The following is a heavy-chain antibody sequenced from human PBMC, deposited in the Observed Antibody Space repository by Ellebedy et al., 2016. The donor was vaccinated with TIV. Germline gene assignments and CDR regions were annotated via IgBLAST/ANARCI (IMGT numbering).Heavy chain of an antibody. CDR3: ARGLRGLPDNWFDP. D-gene: IGHD1-26*01. CDR2: INHSGST. V-gene: IGHV4-34*01. CDR1: GGSFSGYY. Sequence: SETLSLXXAVYGGSFSGYYWSWIRQPPGKGLEWIGEINHSGSTNYNPSLKSRVTISVDTSKNQFSLKLSPVTAADTAVYYCARGLRGLPDNWFDPWGQGTLVTVSS. J-gene: IGHJ5*02.